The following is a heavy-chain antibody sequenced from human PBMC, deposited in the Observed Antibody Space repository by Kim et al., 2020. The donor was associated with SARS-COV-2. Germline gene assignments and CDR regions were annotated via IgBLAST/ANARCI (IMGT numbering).Heavy chain of an antibody. CDR1: GFTFSSYA. V-gene: IGHV3-23*01. CDR2: ISGSGGST. D-gene: IGHD2-2*01. CDR3: AKDILDCSGTSCYLGRITHVDYDAFDI. J-gene: IGHJ3*02. Sequence: GGSLRLSCAASGFTFSSYAMSWVRQAPGKGLEWVSAISGSGGSTYYADSVKGRFTISRDNSKNTLYLQMNSLRAEDTAVYYCAKDILDCSGTSCYLGRITHVDYDAFDIWGQGTMVTVSS.